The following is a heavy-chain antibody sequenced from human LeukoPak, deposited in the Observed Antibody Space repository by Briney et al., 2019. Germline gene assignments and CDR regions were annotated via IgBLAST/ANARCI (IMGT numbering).Heavy chain of an antibody. CDR3: ARTDYDILTGYTYYFDY. CDR1: GFSLSNARMG. Sequence: ESGPTLVHPTATLTLTCTVSGFSLSNARMGVSWIRQPPGKALEWLAHIFSNDEKSYSTSLKSRLTISKDTSKSQVVLTMTNMDPVDTATYYCARTDYDILTGYTYYFDYWGQGTLVTVSS. D-gene: IGHD3-9*01. J-gene: IGHJ4*02. CDR2: IFSNDEK. V-gene: IGHV2-26*01.